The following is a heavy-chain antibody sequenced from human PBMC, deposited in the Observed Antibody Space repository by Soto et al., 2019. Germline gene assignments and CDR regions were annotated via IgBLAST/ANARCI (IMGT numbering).Heavy chain of an antibody. V-gene: IGHV3-21*01. D-gene: IGHD2-21*02. CDR2: IRSGRDT. Sequence: PGGSLRLSCAVSGFTFSNYYIHWVRQAPGKGLEWVSSIRSGRDTFYADSVKGRFSISRDDATSPVSLQMNSLRGEDTAVYFCAREETAWPLAYGLDVWGQGTTVTVSS. CDR1: GFTFSNYY. CDR3: AREETAWPLAYGLDV. J-gene: IGHJ6*02.